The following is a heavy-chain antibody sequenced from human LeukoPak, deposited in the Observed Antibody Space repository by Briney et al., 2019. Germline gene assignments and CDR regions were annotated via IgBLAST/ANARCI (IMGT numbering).Heavy chain of an antibody. D-gene: IGHD2-21*01. Sequence: GGSLRLSCAASGFTFSSAWMSWDRQAPGKVLEWVGRIKSKTDGGTTDYAAPVKGRFTISRDDSKNTLYLQMNSLKTEDTAVHYCTTESRFLPNWFDPWGQGTLVTVSS. CDR2: IKSKTDGGTT. V-gene: IGHV3-15*01. J-gene: IGHJ5*02. CDR1: GFTFSSAW. CDR3: TTESRFLPNWFDP.